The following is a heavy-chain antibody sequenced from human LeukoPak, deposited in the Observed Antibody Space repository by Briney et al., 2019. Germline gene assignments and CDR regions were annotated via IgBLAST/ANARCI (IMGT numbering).Heavy chain of an antibody. CDR2: INHSGST. V-gene: IGHV4-34*01. CDR1: GGSFSGYY. Sequence: PSETLSLTCAVYGGSFSGYYWSWIRQPPGKGLEWIGEINHSGSTNYNPSLKSRVTMSVDTSKNQFSLKLSSVTAADTAVYYCARNDYGADGYFDYWGQGTLVTVSS. D-gene: IGHD4-17*01. CDR3: ARNDYGADGYFDY. J-gene: IGHJ4*02.